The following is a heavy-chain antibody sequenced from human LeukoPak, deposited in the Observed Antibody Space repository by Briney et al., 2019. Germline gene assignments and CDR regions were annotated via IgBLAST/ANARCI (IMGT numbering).Heavy chain of an antibody. Sequence: PGGSLRLSCAASGFTFSSYAMSWVRQAPGKGLEWVSGISGSGGSTYYADSVKGRFTISRDNSKNTLYLQMNSLRAEDTAVYYCAKGLLPSSGWSRGFDYWGQGTLVTASS. CDR2: ISGSGGST. CDR1: GFTFSSYA. V-gene: IGHV3-23*01. CDR3: AKGLLPSSGWSRGFDY. D-gene: IGHD6-19*01. J-gene: IGHJ4*02.